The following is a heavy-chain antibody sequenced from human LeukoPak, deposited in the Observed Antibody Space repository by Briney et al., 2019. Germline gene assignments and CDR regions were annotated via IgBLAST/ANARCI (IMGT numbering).Heavy chain of an antibody. CDR3: ARARGPGYSSSWYDDY. D-gene: IGHD6-13*01. J-gene: IGHJ4*02. CDR2: ISAYNGNT. Sequence: GASVEVSCKASGYTFTSYDINWVRQATGQGLEWMGWISAYNGNTNYAQKLQGRVTMTTDTSTSTAYMELRSLRSDDTAVYYCARARGPGYSSSWYDDYWGQGTLVTVSS. CDR1: GYTFTSYD. V-gene: IGHV1-18*01.